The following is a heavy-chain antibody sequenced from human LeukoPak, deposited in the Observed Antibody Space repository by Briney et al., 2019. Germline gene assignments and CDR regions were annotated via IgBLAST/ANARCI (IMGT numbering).Heavy chain of an antibody. V-gene: IGHV3-48*03. J-gene: IGHJ3*02. CDR3: ARAYTFGAFDI. Sequence: GGSLRLSCAASGFTFSSYAMSWVRQAPGKGLEWVSYITSSGSTIYYADSVKGRFTISRDNAKNSLYLQMNSLRAEDTAVYYCARAYTFGAFDIWGQGTMVTVSS. CDR1: GFTFSSYA. CDR2: ITSSGSTI. D-gene: IGHD3-16*01.